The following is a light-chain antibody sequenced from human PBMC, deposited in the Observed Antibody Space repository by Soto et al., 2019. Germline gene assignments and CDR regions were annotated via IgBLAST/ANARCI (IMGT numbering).Light chain of an antibody. V-gene: IGKV3-20*01. CDR3: QQYGSSPIT. J-gene: IGKJ5*01. CDR1: QSISRNY. Sequence: EIGLTQSPCTLSLSPGERATLSCRASQSISRNYLAWYQQKPGQAPRLLIYDTPSRATGIPDRFSGSGSGTDFTLTINRLEPEDFAVYYCQQYGSSPITFGQGTRLEIK. CDR2: DTP.